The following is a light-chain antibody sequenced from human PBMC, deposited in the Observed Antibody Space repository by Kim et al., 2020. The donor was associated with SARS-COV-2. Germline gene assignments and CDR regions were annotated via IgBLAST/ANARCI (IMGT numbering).Light chain of an antibody. CDR2: WAS. V-gene: IGKV4-1*01. CDR1: QSVLHSANNKNY. J-gene: IGKJ2*03. CDR3: QQYYSSPYS. Sequence: RATINCKSSQSVLHSANNKNYLAWYQQKPGQPPKLLIYWASTRESGVPDRFGGSGSGTDFTLTISSLQAEDVTVYYCQQYYSSPYSFGQGTKLEI.